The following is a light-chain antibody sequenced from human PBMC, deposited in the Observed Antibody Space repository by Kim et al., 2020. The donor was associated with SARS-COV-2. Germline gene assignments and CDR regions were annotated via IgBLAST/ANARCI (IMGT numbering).Light chain of an antibody. CDR3: NSRDSNDNVV. J-gene: IGLJ2*01. CDR2: GKN. V-gene: IGLV3-19*01. Sequence: VALGQTVRIKCQGGSLRSYYATWYQQKPGQAPILVIYGKNNRPSGIPDRFSGSSSGNTASLTITGTQAGDEADYYCNSRDSNDNVVFGGGTKVTVL. CDR1: SLRSYY.